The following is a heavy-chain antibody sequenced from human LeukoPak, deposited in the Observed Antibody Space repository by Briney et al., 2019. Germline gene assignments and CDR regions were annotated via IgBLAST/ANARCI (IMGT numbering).Heavy chain of an antibody. CDR1: NYSISNSLY. D-gene: IGHD4-17*01. J-gene: IGHJ6*03. CDR2: IYRSGST. V-gene: IGHV4-38-2*02. Sequence: SETLSLTCSGSNYSISNSLYWGWLRQPPGKGLEWIGSIYRSGSTFYTPSLKSRVTISLDTSKNQFSLKLSSVTAADTAVYFCARGTYGYYMDVWGKGTTVTVSS. CDR3: ARGTYGYYMDV.